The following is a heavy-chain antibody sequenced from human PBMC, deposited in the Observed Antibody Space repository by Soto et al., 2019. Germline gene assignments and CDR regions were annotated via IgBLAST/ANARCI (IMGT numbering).Heavy chain of an antibody. J-gene: IGHJ5*02. D-gene: IGHD3-22*01. CDR1: GGTFSSYA. CDR3: ARRGYYYDSSGYYWFDP. CDR2: IIPIFGTA. Sequence: SVKVSCKASGGTFSSYAISWVRQAPGQGLEWMGGIIPIFGTANYAQKFQGRVTITADESTSTAYMELSSLRSEDTAVYYCARRGYYYDSSGYYWFDPWGQGTLVTVSS. V-gene: IGHV1-69*13.